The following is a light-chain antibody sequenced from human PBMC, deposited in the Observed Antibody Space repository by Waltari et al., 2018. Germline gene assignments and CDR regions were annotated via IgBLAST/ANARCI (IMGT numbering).Light chain of an antibody. CDR2: WAS. J-gene: IGKJ1*01. CDR1: QSVLYSSNNKNY. Sequence: DIVMTQSPDSLAVSLCERATINCKSRQSVLYSSNNKNYLAWYQQKPGQPPKLLIYWASTRESGVPDRFSGSGSGRDFTLTISSLQAEDVAVYYCQQYYSTPQTFGQGTKVEIK. CDR3: QQYYSTPQT. V-gene: IGKV4-1*01.